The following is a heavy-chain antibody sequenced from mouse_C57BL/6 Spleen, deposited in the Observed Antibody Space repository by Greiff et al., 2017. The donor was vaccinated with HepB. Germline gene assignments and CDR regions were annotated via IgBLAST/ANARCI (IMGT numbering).Heavy chain of an antibody. CDR3: AIPTQGFDY. D-gene: IGHD3-2*02. Sequence: QVQLQQPGAELVMPGASVKLSCKASGYTFTSYCMHWVKQRPGQGLEWIGEIDPSDSYTNYNQKFKGKSTLTVDKSSSTAYMQLSSLTSEDSAVYYCAIPTQGFDYWGQGTTLTVSS. V-gene: IGHV1-69*01. CDR1: GYTFTSYC. J-gene: IGHJ2*01. CDR2: IDPSDSYT.